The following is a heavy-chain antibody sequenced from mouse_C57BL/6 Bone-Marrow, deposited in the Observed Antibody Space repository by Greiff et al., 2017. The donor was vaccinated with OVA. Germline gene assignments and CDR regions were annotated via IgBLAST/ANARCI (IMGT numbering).Heavy chain of an antibody. CDR3: ASPSYYYGSRGWFAY. CDR1: GYTFTSYW. CDR2: IHPNSGST. D-gene: IGHD1-1*01. V-gene: IGHV1-64*01. Sequence: QVQLQQPGAELVKPGASVKLSCKASGYTFTSYWMHWVKQRPGQGLEWIGMIHPNSGSTNYNEKFKSKATLTVDKSSSTAYMQLSSLTSEDSAVYYCASPSYYYGSRGWFAYWGQGTLVTVSA. J-gene: IGHJ3*01.